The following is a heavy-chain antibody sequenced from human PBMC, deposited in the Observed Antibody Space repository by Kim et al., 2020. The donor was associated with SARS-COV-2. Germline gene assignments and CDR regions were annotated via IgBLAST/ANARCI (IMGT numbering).Heavy chain of an antibody. V-gene: IGHV3-74*01. CDR1: GSTFSNYR. J-gene: IGHJ4*03. CDR2: MNVNGAIT. Sequence: GGSLRLSCAASGSTFSNYRMNWLRQSPGKGLEYIAGMNVNGAITNYADSVKGRFTISRDNSKNTLYLQMNSLRADDTAMYYCARGASFYFDFWGQGTVV. CDR3: ARGASFYFDF.